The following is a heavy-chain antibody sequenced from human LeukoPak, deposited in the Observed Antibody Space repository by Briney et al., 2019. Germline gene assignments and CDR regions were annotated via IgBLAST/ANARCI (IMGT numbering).Heavy chain of an antibody. D-gene: IGHD3-9*01. CDR1: GYSFTSYW. Sequence: GEPLKISCKGSGYSFTSYWISWVRQMPGKGLEWMGRIDPSDSYTNYSPSLQGHVTISADKSISTAYLQWSSLKASDTAMYYCARHLGKYYDILTGYYALWGMDVWGQGTLVTVSS. CDR2: IDPSDSYT. J-gene: IGHJ4*02. CDR3: ARHLGKYYDILTGYYALWGMDV. V-gene: IGHV5-10-1*01.